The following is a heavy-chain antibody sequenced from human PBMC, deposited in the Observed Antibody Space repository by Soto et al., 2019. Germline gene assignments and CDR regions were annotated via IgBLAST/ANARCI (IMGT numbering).Heavy chain of an antibody. CDR3: VRGMNPLF. Sequence: GGSLRLSCAASGFTLRTYTMNWVRQAPGKGLEWVSSISISSSDRYYADSVRGRFTISRDNAKNALYLQMNSLRADDTAVYFCVRGMNPLFGGQGTLVTVYS. J-gene: IGHJ4*01. CDR1: GFTLRTYT. CDR2: ISISSSDR. V-gene: IGHV3-21*06.